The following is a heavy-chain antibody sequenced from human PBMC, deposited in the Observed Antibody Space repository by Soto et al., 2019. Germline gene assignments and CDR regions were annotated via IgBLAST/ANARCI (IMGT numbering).Heavy chain of an antibody. Sequence: PSLQVSWKASGYTFTGYYRHWVPQAPGQGLELMGWINPNSGGTNYAQNFQCRVTVTRDTSISTAYMELSRLRSDDTAVYYCARGGVVVPADYYYYYGMDVWGQGTTVTVSS. CDR1: GYTFTGYY. CDR3: ARGGVVVPADYYYYYGMDV. D-gene: IGHD2-2*01. J-gene: IGHJ6*02. V-gene: IGHV1-2*02. CDR2: INPNSGGT.